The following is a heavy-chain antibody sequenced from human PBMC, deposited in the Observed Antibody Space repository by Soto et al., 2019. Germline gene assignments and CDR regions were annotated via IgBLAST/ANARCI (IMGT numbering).Heavy chain of an antibody. CDR3: ARRSSGWYFDY. D-gene: IGHD6-19*01. V-gene: IGHV3-23*01. J-gene: IGHJ4*02. Sequence: EVQLLESGGGLVQPGGSLRLSCAASGFTFSSYAMSWVRQAQGKGLEWVSVIRGSGGSTYYADSVKGRFTTSRDNTKNTLYLQMNRARAEDTAVYYCARRSSGWYFDYWGQGTLVTVSS. CDR2: IRGSGGST. CDR1: GFTFSSYA.